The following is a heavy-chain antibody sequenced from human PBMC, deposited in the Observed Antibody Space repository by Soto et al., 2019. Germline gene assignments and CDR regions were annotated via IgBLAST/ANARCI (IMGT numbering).Heavy chain of an antibody. D-gene: IGHD3-10*01. CDR2: ISGSGGST. J-gene: IGHJ4*02. CDR1: GFTFSSYA. V-gene: IGHV3-23*01. CDR3: AKYGYGSGSYDY. Sequence: EVQLLESGGGLVQPGGSLRLSCAASGFTFSSYAMSWVRQAPGKGLEWVSAISGSGGSTYYADSVKGRFTISRDNSKNTLYLQMISLRAEDTAVYYCAKYGYGSGSYDYWGQGTLVTVSS.